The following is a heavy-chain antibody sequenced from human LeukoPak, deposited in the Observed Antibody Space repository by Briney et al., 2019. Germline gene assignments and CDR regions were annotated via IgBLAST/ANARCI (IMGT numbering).Heavy chain of an antibody. Sequence: GRSLRLSCTASGFTFGDYAMSWFRQAPGKGLEWVSGISGSGGSTYYADSVKGRFTISRDNSKNTLYLQMNSLRAEDTAIYYCAKCILTGYYKGYMDVWGKGTTVTISS. CDR3: AKCILTGYYKGYMDV. CDR1: GFTFGDYA. V-gene: IGHV3-23*01. J-gene: IGHJ6*03. CDR2: ISGSGGST. D-gene: IGHD3-9*01.